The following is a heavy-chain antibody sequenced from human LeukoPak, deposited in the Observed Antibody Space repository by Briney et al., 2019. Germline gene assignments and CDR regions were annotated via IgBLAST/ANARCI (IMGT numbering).Heavy chain of an antibody. CDR1: GFTFSSYS. CDR2: ISSSSSTI. J-gene: IGHJ4*02. V-gene: IGHV3-48*01. D-gene: IGHD3-22*01. CDR3: ARPRTLNYYDSSGYSVSYFDY. Sequence: PGGSLRLSCAASGFTFSSYSMNWVRQAPGKGLEWVSYISSSSSTIYYADSVKGRFTISRDSAKNSLYLQMNSLRAEDTAVYYCARPRTLNYYDSSGYSVSYFDYWGQGTLVTVSS.